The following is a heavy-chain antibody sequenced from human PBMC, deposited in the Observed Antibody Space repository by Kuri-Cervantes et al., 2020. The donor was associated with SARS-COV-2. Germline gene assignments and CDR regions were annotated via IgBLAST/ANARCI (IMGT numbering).Heavy chain of an antibody. CDR2: IGTAGDT. CDR1: GFTFSSYD. J-gene: IGHJ4*02. Sequence: GESLKISCAASGFTFSSYDMHWVRQATGKGLEWVSAIGTAGDTYYPGSVKGRFTISRDNSKNTLYPQMNSLRAEDTAVYYCAKGVTTWIVKYYFDYWGQGTLVTVSS. D-gene: IGHD4-17*01. V-gene: IGHV3-13*01. CDR3: AKGVTTWIVKYYFDY.